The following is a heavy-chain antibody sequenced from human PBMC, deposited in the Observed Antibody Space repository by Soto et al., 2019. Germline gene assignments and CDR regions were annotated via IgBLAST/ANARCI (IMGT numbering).Heavy chain of an antibody. J-gene: IGHJ4*02. V-gene: IGHV4-39*01. CDR2: VYYRGTT. Sequence: SETLSLTCTVSGGSINSANYYWGWIRQPPGKGLEWIGNVYYRGTTYYNPSLKGRVTISVDTSKNQFSLKLSSVTAADSAVFFCVRHQRYSSGWYIDYWGQGTPVTVSS. CDR3: VRHQRYSSGWYIDY. D-gene: IGHD6-19*01. CDR1: GGSINSANYY.